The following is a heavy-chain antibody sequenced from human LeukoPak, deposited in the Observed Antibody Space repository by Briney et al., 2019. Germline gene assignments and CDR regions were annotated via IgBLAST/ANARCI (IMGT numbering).Heavy chain of an antibody. J-gene: IGHJ4*02. CDR2: INHSGST. CDR1: GGSFSGYY. V-gene: IGHV4-34*01. Sequence: SETLSLTCAVYGGSFSGYYWSWIRQPPGKGLEWIGEINHSGSTNYNPSLKSRVTISVDTSKNQFSLKLSSVTAADTAVYYCARGGGSYDTQYYFDYWGQGTLVTVSS. CDR3: ARGGGSYDTQYYFDY. D-gene: IGHD1-26*01.